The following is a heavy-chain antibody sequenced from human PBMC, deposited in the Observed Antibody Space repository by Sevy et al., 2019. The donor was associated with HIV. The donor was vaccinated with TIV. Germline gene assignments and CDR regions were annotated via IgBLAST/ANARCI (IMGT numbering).Heavy chain of an antibody. Sequence: GGSLRLSCSASGFTFRSYAMNWVRQAPGKGLEWVSAITGNGGSTYYADSVKGRFTISRDNSKSTLYLQMNSLRAEDTAVYYCARDVVGATFDYWGQGTLVTVSS. CDR1: GFTFRSYA. CDR2: ITGNGGST. J-gene: IGHJ4*02. V-gene: IGHV3-23*01. D-gene: IGHD1-26*01. CDR3: ARDVVGATFDY.